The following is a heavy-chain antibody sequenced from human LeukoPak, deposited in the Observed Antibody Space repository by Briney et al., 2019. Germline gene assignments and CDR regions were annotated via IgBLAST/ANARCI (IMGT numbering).Heavy chain of an antibody. V-gene: IGHV3-30*03. J-gene: IGHJ4*02. Sequence: GGSLRLSCAASGFTFSSYGMHWVRQAPGKGLEWVAVISYDGSNKYYADSVKGRFTISRDNPKNTLYLQMNSLRAEDTAVYHCARAHREATGIVDYWGQGALVTVSS. CDR2: ISYDGSNK. D-gene: IGHD5-12*01. CDR3: ARAHREATGIVDY. CDR1: GFTFSSYG.